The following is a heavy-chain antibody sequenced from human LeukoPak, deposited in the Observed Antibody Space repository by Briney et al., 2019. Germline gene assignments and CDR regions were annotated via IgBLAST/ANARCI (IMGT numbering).Heavy chain of an antibody. J-gene: IGHJ6*03. CDR2: ISAYNGNT. CDR1: GYTFTSYG. Sequence: ASVKVSCKASGYTFTSYGISWVRQAPGQGLEWMGWISAYNGNTNYAQKLQGRVTMTTDTSTSTAYMELSSLRSEDTAVYYCARGRYGDYGDYYYYYYYMDVWGKGTTVTVSS. CDR3: ARGRYGDYGDYYYYYYYMDV. V-gene: IGHV1-18*01. D-gene: IGHD4-17*01.